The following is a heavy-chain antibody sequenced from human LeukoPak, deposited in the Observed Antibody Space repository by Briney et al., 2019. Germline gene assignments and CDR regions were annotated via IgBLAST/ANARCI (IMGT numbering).Heavy chain of an antibody. CDR1: GFTFRNFG. CDR3: AKASNGSGNTLGY. Sequence: PGGSLRLSCATSGFTFRNFGMHWVRQAPGKGLEWVAFIRYDGTNKYYGDSVEGRFTISRDNSKNTLYLQMNSLRAEDRAVYYCAKASNGSGNTLGYWGQGTLVTVSS. J-gene: IGHJ4*02. D-gene: IGHD3-10*01. CDR2: IRYDGTNK. V-gene: IGHV3-30*02.